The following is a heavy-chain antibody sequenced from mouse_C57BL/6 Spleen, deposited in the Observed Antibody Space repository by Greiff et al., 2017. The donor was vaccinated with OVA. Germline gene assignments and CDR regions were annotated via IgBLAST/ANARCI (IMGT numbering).Heavy chain of an antibody. J-gene: IGHJ4*01. CDR1: GYAFSSYW. CDR3: ARYLTGSAMDY. V-gene: IGHV1-80*01. D-gene: IGHD4-1*01. CDR2: IYPGDGDT. Sequence: VQLQQSGAELVKPGASVKISCKAAGYAFSSYWMNWVKQRPGKGLEWIGQIYPGDGDTNYNGKFKGKATLTADKSSSTAYMQLSSLTSEDSAVYFCARYLTGSAMDYWGQGTSVTVSS.